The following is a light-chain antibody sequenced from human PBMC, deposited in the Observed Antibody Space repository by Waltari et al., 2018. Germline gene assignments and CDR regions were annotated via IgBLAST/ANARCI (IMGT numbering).Light chain of an antibody. V-gene: IGKV1-9*01. Sequence: QLTQSPSSLSASVGDRVTTTCPASQGISSFLAWYQQKAGKAPKLLSYAASTLQSGVPSRFSGSGSGTDFTLTISSLQPEDFATYYCQQLNSYPPTFGGGTKVEIK. CDR2: AAS. CDR1: QGISSF. CDR3: QQLNSYPPT. J-gene: IGKJ4*01.